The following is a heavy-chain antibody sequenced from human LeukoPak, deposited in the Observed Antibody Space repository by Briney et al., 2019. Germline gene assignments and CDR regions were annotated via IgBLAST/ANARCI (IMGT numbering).Heavy chain of an antibody. CDR2: ISYDGSNK. CDR3: ARNYREGHDAFDI. V-gene: IGHV3-30-3*01. J-gene: IGHJ3*02. D-gene: IGHD3-16*02. Sequence: GGSLRLSCAASGFTFSSYAMHWVRQAPGKGLEWVAVISYDGSNKYYADSMKGRFTISRDNSKNTLYLQMNSLRAEDTAVYYCARNYREGHDAFDIWGQGTMVTVSS. CDR1: GFTFSSYA.